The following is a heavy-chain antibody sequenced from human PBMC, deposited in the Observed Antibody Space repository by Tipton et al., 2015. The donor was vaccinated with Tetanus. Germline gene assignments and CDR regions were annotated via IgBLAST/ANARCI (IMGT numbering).Heavy chain of an antibody. Sequence: QVQLVQSGAEVKKPGSSVKVSCKASGGTFSSYAISWVRQAPGQGLEWIGGIIPIFGTANYAQKFQGRVTITADESTSTAYMGLSSLRSEDTAVYYCARDRDYDYVWGSYRFDYWGQGTLVTVSS. CDR1: GGTFSSYA. D-gene: IGHD3-16*02. V-gene: IGHV1-69*12. CDR3: ARDRDYDYVWGSYRFDY. CDR2: IIPIFGTA. J-gene: IGHJ4*02.